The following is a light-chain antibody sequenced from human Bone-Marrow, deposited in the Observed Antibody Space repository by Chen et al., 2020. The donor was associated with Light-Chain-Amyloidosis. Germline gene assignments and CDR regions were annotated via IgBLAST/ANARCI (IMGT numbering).Light chain of an antibody. Sequence: SYVLTQPSSVSVAPGPTATIACGGNNIGSTSVHWYQQTPGQAPLLVVYDDSDRPSGIPERLSGSNSGNTATLTSSRVEAGDEDDYCGQGWDRSSDRPVFGGGTKLTVL. V-gene: IGLV3-21*02. J-gene: IGLJ3*02. CDR3: QGWDRSSDRPV. CDR1: NIGSTS. CDR2: DDS.